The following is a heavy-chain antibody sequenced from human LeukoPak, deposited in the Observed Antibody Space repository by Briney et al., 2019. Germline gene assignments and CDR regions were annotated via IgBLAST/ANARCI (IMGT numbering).Heavy chain of an antibody. J-gene: IGHJ5*02. Sequence: GGSLRLSCVASGFSLSIYPMHWVRQAPGKGLEYVSAITGNGGTTYYANSVKGRFTISRDNSKNTLYLQMGSLRPEDTAVYYCARLSSGWLIDPWGQGTLVTVSS. D-gene: IGHD6-19*01. CDR2: ITGNGGTT. CDR3: ARLSSGWLIDP. V-gene: IGHV3-64*01. CDR1: GFSLSIYP.